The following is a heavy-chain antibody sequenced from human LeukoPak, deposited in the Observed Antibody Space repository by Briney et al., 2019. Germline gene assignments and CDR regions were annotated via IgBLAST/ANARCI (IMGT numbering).Heavy chain of an antibody. Sequence: ASVKVSCKASGYTFTGYYMHWLRQAPGQGLEWMGWINPKSGVTNFAQYFQGRVTMTRDTSSTTVYMELTRLRSDDTAVYYCARDTLPTGYSSISIVFDPWGQGTLVTVSS. J-gene: IGHJ5*02. D-gene: IGHD6-13*01. CDR3: ARDTLPTGYSSISIVFDP. CDR2: INPKSGVT. CDR1: GYTFTGYY. V-gene: IGHV1-2*02.